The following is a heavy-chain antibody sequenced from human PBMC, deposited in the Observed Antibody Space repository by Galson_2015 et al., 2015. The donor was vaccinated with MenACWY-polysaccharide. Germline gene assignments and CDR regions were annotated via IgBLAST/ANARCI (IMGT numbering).Heavy chain of an antibody. Sequence: SETLSLTCTVSGGSISSNSYYWDWIRQPPGKGLEWIGSIFYSGSTYYNPSLKSRVTIFVDMSKNQFSLKLTSMTAADAAVYYCARGVPTVVTTGGDNAFHIWGQGTMVTVSS. CDR2: IFYSGST. J-gene: IGHJ3*02. D-gene: IGHD4-23*01. CDR3: ARGVPTVVTTGGDNAFHI. CDR1: GGSISSNSYY. V-gene: IGHV4-39*07.